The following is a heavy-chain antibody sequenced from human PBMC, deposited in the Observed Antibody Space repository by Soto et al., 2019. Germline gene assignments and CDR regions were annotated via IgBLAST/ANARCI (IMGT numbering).Heavy chain of an antibody. D-gene: IGHD3-3*01. V-gene: IGHV1-18*01. J-gene: IGHJ5*02. Sequence: GASVKVSCKASGYTFTSYGISWGRQAPGQGLEWMGWISAYNGNTNYAQKLQGRVTMTTDTSTSTAYMELRSLRSDDTAVYYCAREGGLRFLEWGGWFDPWGQGTLVTVSS. CDR2: ISAYNGNT. CDR3: AREGGLRFLEWGGWFDP. CDR1: GYTFTSYG.